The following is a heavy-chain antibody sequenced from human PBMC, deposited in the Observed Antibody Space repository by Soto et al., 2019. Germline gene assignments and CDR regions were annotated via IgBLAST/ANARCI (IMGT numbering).Heavy chain of an antibody. Sequence: ASVNVSCKSSGYKFTAYYMHWVRQAPGQGLEWMGWINPNSGGTNYAQKFQGWVTMTRDTSISTAYMELSRLRSDDTAVYYCARVGGVVVNHDAFDIWGQGTMVTVSS. CDR1: GYKFTAYY. J-gene: IGHJ3*02. D-gene: IGHD3-22*01. CDR3: ARVGGVVVNHDAFDI. CDR2: INPNSGGT. V-gene: IGHV1-2*04.